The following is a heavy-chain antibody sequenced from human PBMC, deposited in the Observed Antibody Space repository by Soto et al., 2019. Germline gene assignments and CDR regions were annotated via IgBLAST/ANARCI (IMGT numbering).Heavy chain of an antibody. Sequence: QVQLVQSGAEVKKPGASVKVSCKASGYTFTSYAISWVRQAPGQGLEWMGWISAYNGNTNYAQNLQGRVTMTTDTSTSTAXXELRXXXSDXTAVXXXXRXSPPIASWGQGTLVTVSS. V-gene: IGHV1-18*01. CDR2: ISAYNGNT. D-gene: IGHD3-3*02. CDR3: XRXSPPIAS. J-gene: IGHJ5*02. CDR1: GYTFTSYA.